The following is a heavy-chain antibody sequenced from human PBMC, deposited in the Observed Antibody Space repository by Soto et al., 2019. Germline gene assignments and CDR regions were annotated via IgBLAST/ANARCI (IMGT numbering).Heavy chain of an antibody. D-gene: IGHD3-22*01. CDR2: INPNSGGT. Sequence: ASVKVSCKAAGYTFTGYYMHWVRQAPGQGLEWMGWINPNSGGTNYAQKFQGRVTMTRDTSISTAYMELSRLRSDDTAVYYCARVYYDSSGYYSSIDYWGQGTLVTVSS. J-gene: IGHJ4*02. CDR3: ARVYYDSSGYYSSIDY. V-gene: IGHV1-2*02. CDR1: GYTFTGYY.